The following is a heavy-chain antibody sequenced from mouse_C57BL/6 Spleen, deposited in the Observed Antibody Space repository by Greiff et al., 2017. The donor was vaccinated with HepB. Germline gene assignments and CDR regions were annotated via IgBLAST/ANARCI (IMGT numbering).Heavy chain of an antibody. CDR3: ARSRLTGPFYFDY. V-gene: IGHV1-72*01. Sequence: VQLQQSGAELVKPGASVKLSCKASGYTFTSYWMHWVKQRPGRGLEWIGRIDPNSGGTKYNEKFKSKATLTVDKPSSTAYMQLSSLTSEDSAVYYCARSRLTGPFYFDYWGQGTTLTVSS. CDR1: GYTFTSYW. D-gene: IGHD4-1*01. CDR2: IDPNSGGT. J-gene: IGHJ2*01.